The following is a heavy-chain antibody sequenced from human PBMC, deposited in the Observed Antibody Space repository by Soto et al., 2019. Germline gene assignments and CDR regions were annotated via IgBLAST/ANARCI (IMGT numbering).Heavy chain of an antibody. CDR2: VYYTGST. CDR1: GDSISTFY. D-gene: IGHD3-22*01. J-gene: IGHJ4*02. V-gene: IGHV4-59*01. Sequence: PSETLSLTCTVSGDSISTFYWGWMRLSPGKELEWIGYVYYTGSTNYNPSLKSRVTISVDRSKNQFSLKLTSANAADTAVYYCARGRTVRNYADDSSDYFYFFDYWGQGTQVTVSS. CDR3: ARGRTVRNYADDSSDYFYFFDY.